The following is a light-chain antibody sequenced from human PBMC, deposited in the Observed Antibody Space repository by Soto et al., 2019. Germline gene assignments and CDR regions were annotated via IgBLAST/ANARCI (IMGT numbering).Light chain of an antibody. Sequence: QSALTQPRSVSGSPGQSVTISCTGTSSDVGGYNYVSWYQQHPGKAPKLMIYDVSKRPSRVPDRFSGSKSGNTASLTISGLKAEDEADYYCCSYADTCTYVFGTGTKLTVL. V-gene: IGLV2-11*01. CDR2: DVS. CDR1: SSDVGGYNY. CDR3: CSYADTCTYV. J-gene: IGLJ1*01.